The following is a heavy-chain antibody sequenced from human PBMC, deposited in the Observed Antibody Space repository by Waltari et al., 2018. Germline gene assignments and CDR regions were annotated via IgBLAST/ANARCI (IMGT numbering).Heavy chain of an antibody. CDR3: ARVSRGDAFDI. J-gene: IGHJ3*02. CDR2: IYYSGST. V-gene: IGHV4-59*11. Sequence: QVQLQESGPGLVKPSETLSLTCTVSGGSISSHYWSWIRQPPGKGLEWIGYIYYSGSTNYNPSLKSRVTISVDTSKNQVSLKLSSVTAADTAVYYCARVSRGDAFDIWGQGTMVTVSS. CDR1: GGSISSHY. D-gene: IGHD3-16*01.